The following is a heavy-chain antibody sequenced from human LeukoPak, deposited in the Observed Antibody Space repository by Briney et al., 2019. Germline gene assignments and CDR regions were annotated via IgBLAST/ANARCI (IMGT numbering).Heavy chain of an antibody. D-gene: IGHD2-15*01. J-gene: IGHJ2*01. Sequence: SETLSLTCTVSGGSISSYYWSWIRQPPGKGLEWIGYIYYSGSTNNNPSLKSRVTISLDTTKNQFSLKLSSVTAADTAVYYCARGPATAATRYFDLWGRGTLVTVSS. V-gene: IGHV4-59*01. CDR1: GGSISSYY. CDR3: ARGPATAATRYFDL. CDR2: IYYSGST.